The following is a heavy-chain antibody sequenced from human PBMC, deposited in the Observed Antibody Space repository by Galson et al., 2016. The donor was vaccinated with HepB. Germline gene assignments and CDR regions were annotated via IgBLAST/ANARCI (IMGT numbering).Heavy chain of an antibody. CDR3: ARERVDIVVGPAAMPGYYYYGLDV. CDR1: GFTFSSYW. Sequence: SLRLSCAASGFTFSSYWVHWVRQAPGKGLVWVSRINSDGSRTSYADSVKGRFTISRDNAKNTLYLQMNSLRAEDTAVYYCARERVDIVVGPAAMPGYYYYGLDVWGQGTTVTVSS. J-gene: IGHJ6*02. V-gene: IGHV3-74*01. D-gene: IGHD2-2*01. CDR2: INSDGSRT.